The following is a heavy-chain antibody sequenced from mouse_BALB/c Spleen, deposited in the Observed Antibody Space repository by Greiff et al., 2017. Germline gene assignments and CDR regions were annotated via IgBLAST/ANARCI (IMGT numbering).Heavy chain of an antibody. Sequence: EVQLVESGGGLVQPGGSLRLSCATSGFTFTDYYMSWVRQPPGKALEWLGFIRNKANGYTTEYSASVKGRFTISRDNSQSILYLQMNTLRAEDSATYYCARDRNYYGSSWYFDYWGQGTTLTVSS. D-gene: IGHD1-1*01. CDR1: GFTFTDYY. J-gene: IGHJ2*01. CDR3: ARDRNYYGSSWYFDY. CDR2: IRNKANGYTT. V-gene: IGHV7-3*02.